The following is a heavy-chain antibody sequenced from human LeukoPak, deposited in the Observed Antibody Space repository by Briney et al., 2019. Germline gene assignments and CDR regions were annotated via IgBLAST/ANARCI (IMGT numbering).Heavy chain of an antibody. CDR1: GFTFSSYW. CDR3: AKRRGLELLYYYYMDV. V-gene: IGHV3-23*01. Sequence: GGSLRLSCAASGFTFSSYWMTWVRQAPGKGLEWVSGISGSGRGGNTYYADSVKGRFTISRDNSKNTLYLQMNSLRAEDTAVYYCAKRRGLELLYYYYMDVWGKGTTVTVSS. CDR2: ISGSGRGGNT. D-gene: IGHD1-7*01. J-gene: IGHJ6*03.